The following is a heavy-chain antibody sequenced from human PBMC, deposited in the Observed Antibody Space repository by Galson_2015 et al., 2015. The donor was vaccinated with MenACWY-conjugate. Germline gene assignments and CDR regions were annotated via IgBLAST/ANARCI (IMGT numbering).Heavy chain of an antibody. CDR3: VTTRRLVVPAAIGWFDP. CDR2: IYYSGST. V-gene: IGHV4-39*01. D-gene: IGHD2-2*01. CDR1: GGSISSSSYY. J-gene: IGHJ5*02. Sequence: ETLSLTCTVSGGSISSSSYYWGWIRQPPGKGLEWIGSIYYSGSTYYNPSLKSRVTISVDTSKNQFSLKLSSVTAADTAVYYCVTTRRLVVPAAIGWFDPWGQGTLVTVSS.